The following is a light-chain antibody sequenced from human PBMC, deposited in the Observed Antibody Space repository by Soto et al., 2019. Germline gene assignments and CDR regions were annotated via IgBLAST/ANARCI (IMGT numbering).Light chain of an antibody. CDR3: QQYNT. V-gene: IGKV3-15*01. CDR1: QSVGSN. CDR2: GAS. Sequence: EIVMTQSPATLSVSPGERATLSCRASQSVGSNLAWYQQKPGQAPRLLIYGASTRATGIPARFSGSGSGTEFTLTISSLQSEDFAVYYWQQYNTFGQGTKLEIK. J-gene: IGKJ2*01.